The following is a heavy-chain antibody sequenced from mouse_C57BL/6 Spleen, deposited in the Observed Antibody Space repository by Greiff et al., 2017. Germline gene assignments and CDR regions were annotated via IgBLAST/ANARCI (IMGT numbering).Heavy chain of an antibody. CDR3: AREGGITLDY. CDR2: IYPSDSET. D-gene: IGHD1-1*01. CDR1: GYTFTSYW. J-gene: IGHJ2*01. Sequence: VQLQQPGAELVRPGSSVKLSCKASGYTFTSYWMDWVKQRPGQGLEWIGNIYPSDSETHYNQKFKDKATLTVDKSSSTAYMQLSSLTSEDSAVYYCAREGGITLDYWGQGTTLTVSS. V-gene: IGHV1-61*01.